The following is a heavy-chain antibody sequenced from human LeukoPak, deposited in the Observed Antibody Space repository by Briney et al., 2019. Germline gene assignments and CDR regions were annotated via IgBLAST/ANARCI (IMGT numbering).Heavy chain of an antibody. V-gene: IGHV3-23*01. CDR2: ISGSGGTT. Sequence: GGSLRLSCAASGFTFSSYAMSWVRQAPGKGLEWVSGISGSGGTTYYADSVKGRFTISRDNSKNTLYLQMNSLRAEDTAVYYCANLYDFWSGYPLDYWGQGTRVTVSS. CDR1: GFTFSSYA. CDR3: ANLYDFWSGYPLDY. J-gene: IGHJ4*02. D-gene: IGHD3-3*01.